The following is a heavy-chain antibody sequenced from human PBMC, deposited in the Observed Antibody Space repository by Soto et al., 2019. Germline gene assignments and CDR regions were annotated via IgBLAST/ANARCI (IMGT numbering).Heavy chain of an antibody. CDR2: ISGSGGST. Sequence: GGSLRLSCSASGFTFSSYAMSWVRQAPGKGLEWVSAISGSGGSTYYADSVKGRFTISRDNSKNTLYLQMNSLRAEDTAVYYCEPQGGWSGYYAPYFDYWGQGTLVTVSS. V-gene: IGHV3-23*01. D-gene: IGHD3-3*01. CDR3: EPQGGWSGYYAPYFDY. J-gene: IGHJ4*02. CDR1: GFTFSSYA.